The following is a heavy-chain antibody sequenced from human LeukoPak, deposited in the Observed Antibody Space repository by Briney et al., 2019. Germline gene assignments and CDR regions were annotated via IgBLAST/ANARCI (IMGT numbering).Heavy chain of an antibody. CDR1: GFTVNNNY. CDR3: ARGERWLQYYVY. J-gene: IGHJ4*02. V-gene: IGHV3-66*02. Sequence: GGSLRLSCAASGFTVNNNYMSWVRQAPGKGLEWVSVIYSGGSTNYADSVKGRFTISRDNSKNTLYLQMNSLRAEDTAVYYCARGERWLQYYVYWGQGTLVTVSS. CDR2: IYSGGST. D-gene: IGHD5-24*01.